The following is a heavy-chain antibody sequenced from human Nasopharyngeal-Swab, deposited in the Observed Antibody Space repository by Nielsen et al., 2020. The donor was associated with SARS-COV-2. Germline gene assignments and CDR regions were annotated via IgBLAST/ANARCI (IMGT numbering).Heavy chain of an antibody. Sequence: GGSLRLSCAASGFTFSSYSMNWVRQAPGKGLEWVSSISSSSSYIYYADSVKGRFTISRDNAKNSLYPQMNSLRAEDTAVYYCARSKHSGSYYYGMDVWGQGTTVTVSS. J-gene: IGHJ6*02. V-gene: IGHV3-21*01. CDR1: GFTFSSYS. D-gene: IGHD1-26*01. CDR2: ISSSSSYI. CDR3: ARSKHSGSYYYGMDV.